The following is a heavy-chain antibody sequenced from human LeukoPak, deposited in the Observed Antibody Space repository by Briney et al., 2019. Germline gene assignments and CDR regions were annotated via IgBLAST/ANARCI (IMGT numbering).Heavy chain of an antibody. Sequence: ASVKVSCKASGYTFTGYFIHWVRQAPGQGLEWMGWINPNNGGTKYAQKFQDRVTMTRDTSISTAYMELSRLRSDDTAVYYCARDERYDSSGYLFDYWGQGTLVTVSS. CDR1: GYTFTGYF. D-gene: IGHD3-22*01. J-gene: IGHJ4*02. CDR2: INPNNGGT. V-gene: IGHV1-2*02. CDR3: ARDERYDSSGYLFDY.